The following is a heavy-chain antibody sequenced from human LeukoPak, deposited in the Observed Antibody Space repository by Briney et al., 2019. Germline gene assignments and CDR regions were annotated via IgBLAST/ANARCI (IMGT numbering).Heavy chain of an antibody. Sequence: GGSLRLSCAASGFNFNIYAMTWVRQAPGKGLEWVSTIRASVDTTYYADSVKGRFTISRDNSKNTLYLQMNSLRAEDTAVYYCAKEWGGFYDSSGPYHFDYWGQGTLVTVSS. D-gene: IGHD3-22*01. CDR1: GFNFNIYA. CDR3: AKEWGGFYDSSGPYHFDY. J-gene: IGHJ4*02. V-gene: IGHV3-23*01. CDR2: IRASVDTT.